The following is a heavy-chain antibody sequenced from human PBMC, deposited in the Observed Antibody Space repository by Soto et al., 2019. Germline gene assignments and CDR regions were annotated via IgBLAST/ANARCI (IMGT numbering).Heavy chain of an antibody. CDR2: ISTDNGNT. CDR1: GYTFTSSG. V-gene: IGHV1-18*01. D-gene: IGHD3-22*01. J-gene: IGHJ4*02. CDR3: ARDRLRGYDSSGFYS. Sequence: ASVKVSCKASGYTFTSSGIIWVRQAPGQGLEWMGWISTDNGNTNYAQHLQGRVSMTTDTSTSTAYMELRSLKSDGTAIYYCARDRLRGYDSSGFYSWGQGTMVTVS.